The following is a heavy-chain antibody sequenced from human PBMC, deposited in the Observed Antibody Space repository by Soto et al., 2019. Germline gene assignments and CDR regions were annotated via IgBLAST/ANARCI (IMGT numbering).Heavy chain of an antibody. D-gene: IGHD2-8*02. CDR1: GFTFSDYY. CDR3: ARVYPGPDD. Sequence: PGRSLRLSCAASGFTFSDYYMSWIRQAPGKGLEGISYISTSGSTINYADSVKGRFTISRDNAKNSLYLQMNSVRAVDAAVYYCARVYPGPDDWGQGTMVTVSS. J-gene: IGHJ4*02. V-gene: IGHV3-11*01. CDR2: ISTSGSTI.